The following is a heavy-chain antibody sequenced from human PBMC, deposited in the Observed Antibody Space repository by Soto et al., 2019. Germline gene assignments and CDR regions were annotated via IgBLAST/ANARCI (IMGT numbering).Heavy chain of an antibody. CDR2: INYDGGIQ. V-gene: IGHV3-7*03. CDR1: GFIFSDSW. J-gene: IGHJ1*01. Sequence: ESGGALVQPGGSLRLSCIASGFIFSDSWMSWVRLPPGKGLEWVANINYDGGIQYYVDSVRGRFTISRDNARNSLYLQMNSLKVEDTAVYYCARGDSGSWAFGGQGTVVTVSS. D-gene: IGHD2-15*01. CDR3: ARGDSGSWAF.